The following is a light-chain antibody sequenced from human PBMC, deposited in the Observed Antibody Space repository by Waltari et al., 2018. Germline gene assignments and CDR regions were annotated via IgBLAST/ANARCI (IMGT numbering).Light chain of an antibody. J-gene: IGLJ2*01. Sequence: QSALTQPRPVSGSPGPSVTLSCTGTGGSVGGLDYVPWYQQHPGKAPKLIISDVDKRPSGVSDRFSGSKSGNTASLTISGLQVDDEASYYCCSFAGNYTLLFGGGTNLTVL. CDR1: GGSVGGLDY. CDR3: CSFAGNYTLL. CDR2: DVD. V-gene: IGLV2-11*01.